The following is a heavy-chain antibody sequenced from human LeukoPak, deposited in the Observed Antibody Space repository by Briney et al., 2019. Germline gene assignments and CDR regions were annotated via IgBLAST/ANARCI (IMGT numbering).Heavy chain of an antibody. V-gene: IGHV4-59*12. D-gene: IGHD6-13*01. J-gene: IGHJ1*01. CDR3: AREGRIAAAGPTTEYFQH. Sequence: PSETLSLTCTVSGGSISSYYWSWIRQPPGKGLEWIGYIYYSGSTNYNPSLKSRVTISVDASKNQFSLKLSSVTAADTAVYYCAREGRIAAAGPTTEYFQHWGQGTLVTVSS. CDR1: GGSISSYY. CDR2: IYYSGST.